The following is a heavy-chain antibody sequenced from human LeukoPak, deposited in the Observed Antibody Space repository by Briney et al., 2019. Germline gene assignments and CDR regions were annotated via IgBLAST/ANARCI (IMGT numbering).Heavy chain of an antibody. V-gene: IGHV4-59*02. Sequence: SETLSLTCTVSGGSVGSYYWSWIRQPPGKGLEWIGYIYYSGSTNYNPSLKSRVTISVDTSKNQFSLKLSSVTAADTAVYYCASSTYDYVWGSYLGPFDYWGQGTLVTVSS. D-gene: IGHD3-16*02. J-gene: IGHJ4*02. CDR2: IYYSGST. CDR3: ASSTYDYVWGSYLGPFDY. CDR1: GGSVGSYY.